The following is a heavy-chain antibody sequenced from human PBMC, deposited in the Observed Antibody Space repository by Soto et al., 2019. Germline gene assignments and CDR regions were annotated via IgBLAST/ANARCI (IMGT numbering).Heavy chain of an antibody. CDR3: AKDIDYDSSGYYSPFDY. D-gene: IGHD3-22*01. V-gene: IGHV3-23*01. Sequence: GGSLRLSCAASGFTFSNYAMSWVRQAQGKGLEWVSTISASGGNTYYADSVKGRFTISRDNSKNTLYLQMNSLRAEDTAVYYCAKDIDYDSSGYYSPFDYWGQGALVTVSS. CDR1: GFTFSNYA. CDR2: ISASGGNT. J-gene: IGHJ4*02.